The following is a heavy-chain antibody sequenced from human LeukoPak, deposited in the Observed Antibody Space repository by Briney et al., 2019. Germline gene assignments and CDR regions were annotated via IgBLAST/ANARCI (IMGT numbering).Heavy chain of an antibody. V-gene: IGHV1-69*13. Sequence: SVKVSCKASGGTFSSYAISWVRQAPGQGLEWMGGIIPIFGTANYAQKFQGRVTITADESTSTAYMELSSLRSEDTAVYYCAGHIAAAGTHYYYYMDVWGKGTTVTVSS. CDR1: GGTFSSYA. D-gene: IGHD6-13*01. J-gene: IGHJ6*03. CDR3: AGHIAAAGTHYYYYMDV. CDR2: IIPIFGTA.